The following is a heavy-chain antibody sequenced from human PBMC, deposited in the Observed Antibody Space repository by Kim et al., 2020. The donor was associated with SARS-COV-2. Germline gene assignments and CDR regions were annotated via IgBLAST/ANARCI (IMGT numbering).Heavy chain of an antibody. V-gene: IGHV3-30-3*01. J-gene: IGHJ4*02. CDR2: ISYDGSNK. D-gene: IGHD3-10*01. CDR3: ARDRGYYGSGSYPEFDY. CDR1: GFTFSSYA. Sequence: GGSLRLSCAASGFTFSSYAMHWVRQAPGKGLEWVAVISYDGSNKYYADSVKGRFTISRDNSKNTLYLQMNSLRAEDTAVYYCARDRGYYGSGSYPEFDYWGQGTLVTVSS.